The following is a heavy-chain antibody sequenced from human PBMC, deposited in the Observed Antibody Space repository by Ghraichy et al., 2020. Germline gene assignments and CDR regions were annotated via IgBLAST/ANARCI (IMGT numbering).Heavy chain of an antibody. D-gene: IGHD3/OR15-3a*01. J-gene: IGHJ1*01. V-gene: IGHV3-23*01. Sequence: ESLNISCAASGFTFRTYAMSWVRQAPGKGLEWVSAITDNGGTTYDAESVKGRFTISRDNSKNTLFLQMNSLRGEDTAVYYCAKFARDWPNEYLQHWGQGALVTVSS. CDR2: ITDNGGTT. CDR1: GFTFRTYA. CDR3: AKFARDWPNEYLQH.